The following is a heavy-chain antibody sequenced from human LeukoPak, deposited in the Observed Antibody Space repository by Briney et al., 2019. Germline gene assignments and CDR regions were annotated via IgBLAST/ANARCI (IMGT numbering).Heavy chain of an antibody. D-gene: IGHD3-9*01. Sequence: GGSLRLSCAASGFTFSDYAMSWVRQAPGKGLEWVSAIDPSSTYIYYADSVKGRFTISRDNAENSLYLQMNSLRVEDTAVYYCARGRDILTGYSLGYWGQGTLVTVSS. CDR2: IDPSSTYI. CDR1: GFTFSDYA. V-gene: IGHV3-21*01. CDR3: ARGRDILTGYSLGY. J-gene: IGHJ4*02.